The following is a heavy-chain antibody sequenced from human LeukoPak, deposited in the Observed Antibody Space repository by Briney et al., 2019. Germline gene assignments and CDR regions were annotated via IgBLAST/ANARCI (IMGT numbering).Heavy chain of an antibody. CDR1: GYTFTGYY. D-gene: IGHD3-10*01. CDR2: INPNSGGT. V-gene: IGHV1-2*04. Sequence: ASVKVSCKAPGYTFTGYYMHWVRQAPGQGLEWMGWINPNSGGTNYAQKFQGWVTMTRDTSISTAYMELSRLRSDDTAVYYCAINYYGSGSYGLDAFDIWGQGTMVTVSS. CDR3: AINYYGSGSYGLDAFDI. J-gene: IGHJ3*02.